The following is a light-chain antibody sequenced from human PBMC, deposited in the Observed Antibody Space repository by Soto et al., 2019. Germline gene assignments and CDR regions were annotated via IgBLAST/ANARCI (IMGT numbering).Light chain of an antibody. Sequence: IVMTQSPATLSVSPGERATLSCRASQSVSTNLAWYQQKPGQAPRLLIYGASTRAAGIPVRFSGSGSGTEFTLTISRLQSADFAVYYCQQYNKWWTFGQGTKVDIK. V-gene: IGKV3-15*01. J-gene: IGKJ1*01. CDR3: QQYNKWWT. CDR2: GAS. CDR1: QSVSTN.